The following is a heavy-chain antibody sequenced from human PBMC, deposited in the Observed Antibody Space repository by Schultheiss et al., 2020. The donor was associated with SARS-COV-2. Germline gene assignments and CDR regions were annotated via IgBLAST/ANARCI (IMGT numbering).Heavy chain of an antibody. CDR3: AGLQGVVAATWEYYGMDV. CDR2: IGISLGDT. Sequence: GGSLRLSCAASGFPFSGCAMDWVRQAPGKGLEWVATIGISLGDTHYADSVKGRFTISRDNAKNSLYLQMNSLRAEDTAVYYCAGLQGVVAATWEYYGMDVWGQGTTVTVSS. CDR1: GFPFSGCA. D-gene: IGHD2-15*01. J-gene: IGHJ6*02. V-gene: IGHV3-21*01.